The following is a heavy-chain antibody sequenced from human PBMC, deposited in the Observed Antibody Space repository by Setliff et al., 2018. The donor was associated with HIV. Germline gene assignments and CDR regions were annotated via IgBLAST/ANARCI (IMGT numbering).Heavy chain of an antibody. J-gene: IGHJ3*02. CDR1: GFTFTNSA. Sequence: SVQVSYKASGFTFTNSAVQWVRQARGQRREGIGWIVVGSGNTNYAQQFQERVTITRDMSTSRAYMELNGLRTEDTAVYYCAADPPTGTTSYDAFEIWGQGTVVTVSS. CDR2: IVVGSGNT. CDR3: AADPPTGTTSYDAFEI. V-gene: IGHV1-58*01. D-gene: IGHD1-7*01.